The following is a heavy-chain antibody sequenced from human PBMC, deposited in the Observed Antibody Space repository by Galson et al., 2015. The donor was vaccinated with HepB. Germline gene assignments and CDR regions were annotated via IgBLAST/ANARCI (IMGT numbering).Heavy chain of an antibody. CDR2: IAAGNGNT. V-gene: IGHV1-3*01. Sequence: SCKASGYTFSTYTMHWVRQAPGQRLVWMGWIAAGNGNTKYSQKFQGRVTITRDTSASTAYMELSRLRSEDTAVYYCATSSAARGYYYAMDVWGQGTTVTVSS. D-gene: IGHD6-13*01. J-gene: IGHJ6*02. CDR1: GYTFSTYT. CDR3: ATSSAARGYYYAMDV.